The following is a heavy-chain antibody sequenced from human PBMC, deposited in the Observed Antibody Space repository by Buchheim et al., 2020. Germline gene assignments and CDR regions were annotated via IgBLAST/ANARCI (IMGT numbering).Heavy chain of an antibody. CDR2: ISYDGSNK. V-gene: IGHV3-30-3*01. Sequence: QVQLVESGGGVVQPGRSLRLSCAASGFTFSSYAMHWVRQAPGKGLEWVAVISYDGSNKYYADSVKGRFTISRDNSKNTLYLQMNSLRAEDTAVYYCARELFRDWFDPWGQGTL. J-gene: IGHJ5*02. CDR1: GFTFSSYA. CDR3: ARELFRDWFDP.